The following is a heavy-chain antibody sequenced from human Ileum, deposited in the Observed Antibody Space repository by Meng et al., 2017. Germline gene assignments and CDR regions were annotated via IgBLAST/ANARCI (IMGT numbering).Heavy chain of an antibody. CDR1: GGSFSGYY. CDR2: INHSGST. Sequence: QGQLQQGGAGLLKPSGTLSLTCAVHGGSFSGYYWSWIRQPPGKGLEWIGEINHSGSTNYNPSLKSRVTISVDTSKNQFSLKLSSVTAADTAVYYCARTSGWFYYGGQGTLVTVSS. V-gene: IGHV4-34*01. D-gene: IGHD6-19*01. CDR3: ARTSGWFYY. J-gene: IGHJ4*02.